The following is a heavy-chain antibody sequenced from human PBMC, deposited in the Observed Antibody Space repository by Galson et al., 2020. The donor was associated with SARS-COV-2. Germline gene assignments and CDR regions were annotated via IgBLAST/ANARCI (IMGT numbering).Heavy chain of an antibody. Sequence: GGSLRLSCAASGLTFKSFAMTWVRQAPGKGLDWVSAISAAGGTTYYAVSVKGRFTISRDNSKNTLYLQMNSLRAEDTALYYCAKNGYSFGNGGYTSNALDIWGQGTMVIVSS. CDR2: ISAAGGTT. CDR3: AKNGYSFGNGGYTSNALDI. J-gene: IGHJ3*02. D-gene: IGHD5-12*01. V-gene: IGHV3-23*01. CDR1: GLTFKSFA.